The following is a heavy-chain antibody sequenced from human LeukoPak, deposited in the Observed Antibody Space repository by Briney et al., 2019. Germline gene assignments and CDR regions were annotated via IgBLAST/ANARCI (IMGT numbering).Heavy chain of an antibody. Sequence: GGSLRLSCAGSGFSFSAYTMHWVRQAPGKGPEYVSGINGKGGVTYHIESVKGRFTISRDSSKNTLYLQMDSLRAEDTAVYYCALSDAFDIWGQGTMVTVSS. CDR1: GFSFSAYT. J-gene: IGHJ3*02. CDR3: ALSDAFDI. V-gene: IGHV3-64*02. CDR2: INGKGGVT.